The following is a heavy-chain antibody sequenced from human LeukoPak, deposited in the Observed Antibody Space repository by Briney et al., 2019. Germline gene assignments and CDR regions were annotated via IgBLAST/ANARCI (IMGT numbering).Heavy chain of an antibody. J-gene: IGHJ4*02. CDR1: GFTFSSYA. CDR3: ARDRGVATMDY. Sequence: GGSLRLSCAASGFTFSSYAMHWVRQAPGKGLEYVSAISSNGGSTYYANSVKGRFTISRDNSKNTLYLQMGSLRAEDMAVYYCARDRGVATMDYWGQGTLVTVSS. D-gene: IGHD5-12*01. CDR2: ISSNGGST. V-gene: IGHV3-64*01.